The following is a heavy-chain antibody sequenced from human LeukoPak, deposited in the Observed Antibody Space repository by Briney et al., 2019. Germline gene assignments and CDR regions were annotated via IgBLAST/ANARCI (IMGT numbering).Heavy chain of an antibody. CDR3: AKDSVDAWFDP. D-gene: IGHD6-19*01. Sequence: GGSLRLSCAASGFTFNSYGMHWVRQAPGKGLEWVAFIRYDGSNKYYAESVKGRFTISRDNSKNTLYLQMNSLRAEDTAVYYCAKDSVDAWFDPWGQGTLVTVSS. J-gene: IGHJ5*02. CDR1: GFTFNSYG. CDR2: IRYDGSNK. V-gene: IGHV3-30*02.